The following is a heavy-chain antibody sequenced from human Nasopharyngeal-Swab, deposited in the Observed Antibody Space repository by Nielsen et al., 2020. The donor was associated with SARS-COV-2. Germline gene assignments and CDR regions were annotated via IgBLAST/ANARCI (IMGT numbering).Heavy chain of an antibody. V-gene: IGHV2-5*02. Sequence: RQAPGKALEWLALIYWDDDKRYSPSLKSRLTITKDTSKNQVVLTMTNMDPVDTATYYCAHDYDGSGYYHNVFDYWGQGTLVTVSS. CDR2: IYWDDDK. D-gene: IGHD3-22*01. CDR3: AHDYDGSGYYHNVFDY. J-gene: IGHJ4*02.